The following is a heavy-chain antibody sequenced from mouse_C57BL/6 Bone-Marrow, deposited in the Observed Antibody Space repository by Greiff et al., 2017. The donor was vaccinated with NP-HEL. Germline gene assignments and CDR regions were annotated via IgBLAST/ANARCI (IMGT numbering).Heavy chain of an antibody. D-gene: IGHD6-2*01. Sequence: VQLQQSGAELVRPGASVKLSCKASGYTFTDYYINWVKQRPGQGLEWIARIYPGSGNTYYNEKFKGKATLTAEKSSSTAYMQLSSLTSEDSAVYFCARFFARSLFDYWGQGTTLTVSS. CDR3: ARFFARSLFDY. CDR2: IYPGSGNT. J-gene: IGHJ2*01. V-gene: IGHV1-76*01. CDR1: GYTFTDYY.